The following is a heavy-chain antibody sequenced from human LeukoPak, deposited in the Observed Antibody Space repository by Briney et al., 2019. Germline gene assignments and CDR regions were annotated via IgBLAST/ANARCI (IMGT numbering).Heavy chain of an antibody. V-gene: IGHV3-21*01. CDR1: GFTFSSYS. CDR3: ARDIGVVTAIGDY. D-gene: IGHD2-21*02. Sequence: TGGTLRLSCAASGFTFSSYSMNWVRQAPGKGLEWVSSISSSSSYIYYADSVKGRFTISRDNAKNSLYLQMNSLRAEGTAVYYCARDIGVVTAIGDYWGQGTLVTVSS. J-gene: IGHJ4*02. CDR2: ISSSSSYI.